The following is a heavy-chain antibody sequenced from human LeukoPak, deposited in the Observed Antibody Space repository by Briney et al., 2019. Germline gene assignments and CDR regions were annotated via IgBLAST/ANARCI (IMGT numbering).Heavy chain of an antibody. D-gene: IGHD3-16*02. CDR2: IYRSGST. Sequence: PSETLSLTCSVSGGSISITNYYWGWIRQPPGKGLEWIGSIYRSGSTYYNPSLKSRVTISVDTSKNQFSLKLSSVTAADTAVYYCARHPQSYYFDYWGQGTLVTVSS. CDR3: ARHPQSYYFDY. J-gene: IGHJ4*02. V-gene: IGHV4-39*01. CDR1: GGSISITNYY.